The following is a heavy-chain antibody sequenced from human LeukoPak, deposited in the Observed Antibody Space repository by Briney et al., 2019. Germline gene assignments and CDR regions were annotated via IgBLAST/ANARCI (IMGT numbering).Heavy chain of an antibody. CDR1: GFTFSNAW. V-gene: IGHV3-15*01. Sequence: PGGSLRLSCAASGFTFSNAWMSWVRQAPGKGLESVGRIKSKTDGGTTDYAAPVKGRFTISRDDSKNTLYLQMNSLKTEDTAVYYCTTDGGRYSGFFDYWGQGTLVTVSS. J-gene: IGHJ4*02. D-gene: IGHD5-12*01. CDR2: IKSKTDGGTT. CDR3: TTDGGRYSGFFDY.